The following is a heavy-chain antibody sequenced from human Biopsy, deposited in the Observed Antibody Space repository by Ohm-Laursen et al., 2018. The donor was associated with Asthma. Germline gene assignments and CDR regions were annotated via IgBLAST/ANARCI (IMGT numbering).Heavy chain of an antibody. CDR1: GGSMTPTSHY. D-gene: IGHD3-3*01. J-gene: IGHJ6*02. CDR2: ISYGGKT. V-gene: IGHV4-39*01. CDR3: ARRFSNFGVVKKNPGMDA. Sequence: GTLSLTCTVSGGSMTPTSHYWDWIRQAPGKGLEWIGYISYGGKTSYNPSLKNRVTISRDTSKNQFSLRLTSVTAADTAVYFCARRFSNFGVVKKNPGMDAWGQGTTVIVSS.